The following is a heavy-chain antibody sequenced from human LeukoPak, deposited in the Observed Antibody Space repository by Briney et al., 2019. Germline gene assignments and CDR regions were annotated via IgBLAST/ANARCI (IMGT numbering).Heavy chain of an antibody. CDR2: IWHDGSHK. V-gene: IGHV3-33*01. CDR3: ATEIFGSGSYPDF. CDR1: GFAFNTYA. J-gene: IGHJ4*02. D-gene: IGHD3-10*01. Sequence: PGGSLRLSCAASGFAFNTYAMHWVRQAPGQGLEWVALIWHDGSHKFYSNSVRGQFTISRHNSKNTVSLQMNNLRPEDTAVYYCATEIFGSGSYPDFWGQGTLVTVSS.